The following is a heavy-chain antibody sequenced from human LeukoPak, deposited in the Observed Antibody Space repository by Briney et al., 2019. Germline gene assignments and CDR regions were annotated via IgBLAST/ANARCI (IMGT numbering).Heavy chain of an antibody. V-gene: IGHV3-23*01. Sequence: GGSLRLSCATSQFNFNKFGMTWVRQAPGKGLEWVSSISGNGGSTQYADSVQGRFAISRDNAKNSLYLQMNSLRAEDTAVYYCARGAITIFGVVHTHAFDIWGQGTMVTVSS. CDR3: ARGAITIFGVVHTHAFDI. CDR2: ISGNGGST. D-gene: IGHD3-3*01. CDR1: QFNFNKFG. J-gene: IGHJ3*02.